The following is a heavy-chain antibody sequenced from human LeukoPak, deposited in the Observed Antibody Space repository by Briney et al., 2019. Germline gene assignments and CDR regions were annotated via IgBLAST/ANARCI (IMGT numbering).Heavy chain of an antibody. Sequence: SQTLSLTCTVSGGSISSGGYYWSWIRQHPGKGLEWIGYIYYSGSTYYNPSLKSRVTISVDTSKNQFSLKLSSVTAADTAVYYCARAGYCGGDCHLNWFDPWGQGTLVTVSS. J-gene: IGHJ5*02. CDR1: GGSISSGGYY. V-gene: IGHV4-31*03. D-gene: IGHD2-21*02. CDR3: ARAGYCGGDCHLNWFDP. CDR2: IYYSGST.